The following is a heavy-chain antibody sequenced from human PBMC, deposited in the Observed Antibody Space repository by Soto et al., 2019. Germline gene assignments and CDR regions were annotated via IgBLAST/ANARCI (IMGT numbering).Heavy chain of an antibody. CDR3: ASLIDSFDI. V-gene: IGHV3-33*01. CDR2: IWYDSSNI. CDR1: GFTFSTYV. J-gene: IGHJ3*02. Sequence: PGGSLRLSCAASGFTFSTYVMHWVRQAPGKGLEWVAAIWYDSSNIYYADSVKGRFTISRDNSKSTLYLQINSLRAEDTAVYYCASLIDSFDIWGQGTMVTVSS.